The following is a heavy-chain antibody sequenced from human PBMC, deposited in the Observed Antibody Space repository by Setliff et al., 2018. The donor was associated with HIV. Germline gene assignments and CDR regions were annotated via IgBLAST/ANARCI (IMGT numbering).Heavy chain of an antibody. CDR1: GYTFTSYD. V-gene: IGHV1-18*01. D-gene: IGHD3-3*01. CDR2: ISAYNGNT. J-gene: IGHJ5*02. CDR3: ARDPYFWSGYKWFDP. Sequence: ASVKVSCKASGYTFTSYDINWVRQAPGQGLEWMGWISAYNGNTNYAQKLQGRVTMTTDTSTSTAYLELRSLRSDDTAVYYCARDPYFWSGYKWFDPWGQGTLVTVSS.